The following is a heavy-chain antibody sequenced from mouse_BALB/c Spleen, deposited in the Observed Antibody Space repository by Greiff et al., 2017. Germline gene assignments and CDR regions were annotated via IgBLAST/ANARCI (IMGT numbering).Heavy chain of an antibody. CDR1: GFTFSSYT. Sequence: EVKLMESGGGLVKPGGSLKLSCAASGFTFSSYTMSWVRQTPEKRLEWVATISSGGSYTYYPDSVKGRFTISRDNAKNTLYLQMSSLKSEDTAMYYCTRDLYVTTVVATRGAMDYWGQGTSVTVSS. CDR3: TRDLYVTTVVATRGAMDY. V-gene: IGHV5-6-4*01. CDR2: ISSGGSYT. J-gene: IGHJ4*01. D-gene: IGHD1-1*01.